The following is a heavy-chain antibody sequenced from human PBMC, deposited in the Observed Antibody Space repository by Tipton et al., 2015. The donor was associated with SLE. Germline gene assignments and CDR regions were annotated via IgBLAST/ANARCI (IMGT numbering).Heavy chain of an antibody. V-gene: IGHV4-39*07. D-gene: IGHD3-16*01. Sequence: TLSLTCTVSGGSISSTPYYWGWTRQSPGKGLEWIGTIYYSGTTYSNPSLKSRVTMSVDTSKNQFSLKLNSVTAADTAVYYCARGLMVTFDRGWFDPWGQGTLVTVSS. CDR3: ARGLMVTFDRGWFDP. CDR2: IYYSGTT. CDR1: GGSISSTPYY. J-gene: IGHJ5*02.